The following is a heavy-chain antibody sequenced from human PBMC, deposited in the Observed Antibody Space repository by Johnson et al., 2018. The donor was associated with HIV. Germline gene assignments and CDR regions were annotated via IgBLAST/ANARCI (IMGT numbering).Heavy chain of an antibody. CDR2: IKQDGSEK. CDR3: AREYYYDSSGTPVFDI. D-gene: IGHD3-22*01. Sequence: VQLVESGGGLVQPGGSLRLSCAASGFTFSSYWMSWVRQAPGQGLEWVATIKQDGSEKYYVDSVKGRFTISRDNAKNSLYLQMNSLRAEDTAVYYCAREYYYDSSGTPVFDIWGQGTMVTVSS. V-gene: IGHV3-7*01. J-gene: IGHJ3*02. CDR1: GFTFSSYW.